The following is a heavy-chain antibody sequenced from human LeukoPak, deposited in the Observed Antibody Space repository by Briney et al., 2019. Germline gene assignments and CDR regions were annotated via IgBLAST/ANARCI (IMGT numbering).Heavy chain of an antibody. CDR3: ARSMSGIVLMVYANYYYYYMDV. CDR1: GFTFSSYS. D-gene: IGHD2-8*01. Sequence: GGSLRLSCAASGFTFSSYSMNWVRQAPGKGLEWVSSISSSSSYIYYADSVKGRFTISRDNAKNSLYLQMNSLRAEDTAVYYCARSMSGIVLMVYANYYYYYMDVWGKGTTVTVSS. CDR2: ISSSSSYI. V-gene: IGHV3-21*01. J-gene: IGHJ6*03.